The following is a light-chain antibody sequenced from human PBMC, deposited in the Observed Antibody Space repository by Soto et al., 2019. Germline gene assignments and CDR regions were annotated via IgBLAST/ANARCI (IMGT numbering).Light chain of an antibody. CDR2: KAS. CDR1: QSISTW. V-gene: IGKV1-5*03. CDR3: QQYYSYPRT. Sequence: DIQMTQSPSTLSASVGDRVTIACRASQSISTWLAWYQQKPGKAPKLLIHKASNLETGVPSRFSGSGSGTEFTLTISCLQSEDFATYYCQQYYSYPRTFGQGTKLEIK. J-gene: IGKJ2*01.